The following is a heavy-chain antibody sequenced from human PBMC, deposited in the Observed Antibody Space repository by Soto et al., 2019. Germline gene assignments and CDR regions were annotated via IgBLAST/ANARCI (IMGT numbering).Heavy chain of an antibody. V-gene: IGHV1-69*01. D-gene: IGHD3-3*01. J-gene: IGHJ6*02. Sequence: QVQLVQSGAEVKKPGSSVKVSCKASGGTFSSYAISWVRQAPGQGLEWMGGIIPIFGTENYARKFQGRVTITADESTSTAYMELSSLRSEDTAVYYCATLTIFGVVPIYGMDVWGQGTTVTVSS. CDR2: IIPIFGTE. CDR1: GGTFSSYA. CDR3: ATLTIFGVVPIYGMDV.